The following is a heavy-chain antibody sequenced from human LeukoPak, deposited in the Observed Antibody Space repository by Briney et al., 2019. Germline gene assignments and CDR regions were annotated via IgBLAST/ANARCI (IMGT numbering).Heavy chain of an antibody. Sequence: SVKVSCTASGGTFSSYAISWVRQAPGQGLEWMGGIIPIFGTANYAQKFQGRVTITADESTSTAYMELSSLRSEDTAVYYCATVNPVLGRTPWNYYYYGMDVWGQGTTVTVSS. J-gene: IGHJ6*02. D-gene: IGHD2/OR15-2a*01. CDR1: GGTFSSYA. CDR2: IIPIFGTA. V-gene: IGHV1-69*13. CDR3: ATVNPVLGRTPWNYYYYGMDV.